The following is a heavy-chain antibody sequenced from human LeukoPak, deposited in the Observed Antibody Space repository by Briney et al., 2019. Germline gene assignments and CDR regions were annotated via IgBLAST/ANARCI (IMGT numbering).Heavy chain of an antibody. V-gene: IGHV3-13*01. J-gene: IGHJ4*02. CDR3: ARASRSRTADFDY. Sequence: GGSLRLSCAASGFTFSSYDMHWVRQVTGKGLEWVSGIGSAGDTYHLDSVKGRFTISRENAKNSLYLQMNSLRSGDTAVYYCARASRSRTADFDYWGQGTLVTVSS. CDR1: GFTFSSYD. CDR2: IGSAGDT. D-gene: IGHD1-1*01.